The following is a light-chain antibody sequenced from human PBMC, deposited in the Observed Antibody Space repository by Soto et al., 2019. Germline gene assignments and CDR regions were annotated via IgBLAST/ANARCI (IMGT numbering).Light chain of an antibody. Sequence: SVLTQPPSASGSLGQSVTISCTGFSNNYVSWYQQHPGKAPKLMIYEVTKRPSGVPDRFSGSKSGDTASLTVSGLQAEDEADYYCNSYAGNNNVLFGGGTKLTVL. CDR1: SNNY. J-gene: IGLJ2*01. V-gene: IGLV2-8*01. CDR3: NSYAGNNNVL. CDR2: EVT.